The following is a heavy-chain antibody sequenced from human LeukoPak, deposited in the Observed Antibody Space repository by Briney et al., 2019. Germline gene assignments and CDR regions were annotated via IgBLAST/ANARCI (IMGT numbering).Heavy chain of an antibody. CDR2: IYYSGST. CDR1: GGSISSYY. D-gene: IGHD3-22*01. Sequence: SETLSLTCTVSGGSISSYYWSWIRQPPGKGLEWIGYIYYSGSTNYNPSLKSRVTISVDTSKNQFSLKLSSVTAADTAVYYCAGTLVDSNGYWPSCDYWGQGTLVTVSS. V-gene: IGHV4-59*08. J-gene: IGHJ4*02. CDR3: AGTLVDSNGYWPSCDY.